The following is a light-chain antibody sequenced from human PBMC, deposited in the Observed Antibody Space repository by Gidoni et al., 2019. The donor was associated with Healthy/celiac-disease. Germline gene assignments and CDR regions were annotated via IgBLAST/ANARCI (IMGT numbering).Light chain of an antibody. J-gene: IGLJ2*01. CDR1: KLGDKY. CDR3: QAWDSSTVV. V-gene: IGLV3-1*01. CDR2: QDS. Sequence: SYDLTQPPSVSVSPGQTASITCPGDKLGDKYACWYQQKPGQSPVLVIYQDSKRPSGTPERFSGSNSGNTATLTISGTQAMDEADYYCQAWDSSTVVFGGGTKLTVL.